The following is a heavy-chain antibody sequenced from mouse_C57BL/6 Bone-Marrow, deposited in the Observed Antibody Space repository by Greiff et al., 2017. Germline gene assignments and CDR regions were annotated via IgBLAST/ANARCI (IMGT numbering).Heavy chain of an antibody. CDR2: INSDGGST. CDR1: EYEFPSHD. V-gene: IGHV5-2*01. Sequence: EVKVVESGGGLVQPGESLKLSCESNEYEFPSHDMSWVRKTPEKRLELVAAINSDGGSTYYPDTMERRFIISRDNTKKTLYLQMSSLRSEDTALYYCARQSTMITTGAMDYWDQGTSVTVSS. D-gene: IGHD2-4*01. J-gene: IGHJ4*01. CDR3: ARQSTMITTGAMDY.